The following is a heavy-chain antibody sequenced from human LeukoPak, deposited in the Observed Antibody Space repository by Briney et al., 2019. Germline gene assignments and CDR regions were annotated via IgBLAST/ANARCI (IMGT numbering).Heavy chain of an antibody. D-gene: IGHD3-10*01. J-gene: IGHJ4*02. CDR3: TTGITMVRGVIHLIDY. CDR1: GFTFSNAW. CDR2: IKSKTDGGTT. Sequence: GSLRLSCAASGFTFSNAWMSWVRQAPGKGLEWVGRIKSKTDGGTTDYAAPVKGRFTISRDDSKNTLYLQMNSLRTEDTAVYYCTTGITMVRGVIHLIDYWGQGTLVTVSS. V-gene: IGHV3-15*01.